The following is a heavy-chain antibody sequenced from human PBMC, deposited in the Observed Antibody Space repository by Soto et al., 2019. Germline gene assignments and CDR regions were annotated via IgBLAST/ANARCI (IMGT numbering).Heavy chain of an antibody. CDR2: INYIGNT. J-gene: IGHJ4*02. V-gene: IGHV4-39*07. Sequence: PSETLSLTCTVSGGSISTRGSYWGWIRQPPGKGLEWIGSINYIGNTYYNPSLKSRVTISVDTSKNQFSLKLSSVTAADTAVYYCARGLVSFFDYWGQGTLVTVSS. CDR3: ARGLVSFFDY. D-gene: IGHD6-19*01. CDR1: GGSISTRGSY.